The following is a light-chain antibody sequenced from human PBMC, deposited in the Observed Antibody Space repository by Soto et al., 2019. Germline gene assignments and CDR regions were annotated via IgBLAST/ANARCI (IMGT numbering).Light chain of an antibody. CDR1: QGISSY. CDR3: QQYYSYPRT. V-gene: IGKV1-8*01. Sequence: AIRMTQSPSSLSASTGDRVTITCRASQGISSYLAWYQQKPGKAPKLLIYAASTLQSGVPSRFSGSGSGTEFTLTISCLQSEDFATYDCQQYYSYPRTFDQGTKVEIK. CDR2: AAS. J-gene: IGKJ1*01.